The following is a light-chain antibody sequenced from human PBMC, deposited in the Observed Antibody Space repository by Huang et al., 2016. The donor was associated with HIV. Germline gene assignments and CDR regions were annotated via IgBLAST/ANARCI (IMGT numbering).Light chain of an antibody. CDR1: QSLSSW. V-gene: IGKV1-5*03. CDR3: QQYNSYSWT. CDR2: KAS. J-gene: IGKJ1*01. Sequence: DIQMTQSPSTLSASVGDRVTITCRASQSLSSWLAWYQQKPGKAPKLLIYKASSLESGVPSMFSGSGSGTEFTLTISSLQPDDFATYYCQQYNSYSWTFDQGTKVEIK.